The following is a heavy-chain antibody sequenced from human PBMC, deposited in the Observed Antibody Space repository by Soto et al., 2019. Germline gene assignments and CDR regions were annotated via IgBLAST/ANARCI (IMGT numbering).Heavy chain of an antibody. D-gene: IGHD3-10*01. V-gene: IGHV4-31*01. CDR3: AKGVRGVPNWFDP. Sequence: QVQLQESGPGLVRPSQTLSLSCTVSGGSISNSANHWSWIRQHPGEGLEWIGYISYSGGTYYSPYLKRLVTMSIDASKNQSSLKLSSVTAGDTAVYYCAKGVRGVPNWFDPGGQGTLVTVSS. CDR2: ISYSGGT. CDR1: GGSISNSANH. J-gene: IGHJ5*02.